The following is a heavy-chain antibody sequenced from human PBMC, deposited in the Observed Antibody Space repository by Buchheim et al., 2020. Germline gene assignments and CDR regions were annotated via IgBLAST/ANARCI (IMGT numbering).Heavy chain of an antibody. V-gene: IGHV4-59*08. D-gene: IGHD3-22*01. CDR1: GGSISSYY. J-gene: IGHJ4*02. Sequence: QVQLQESGPGLVKPSETLSLTCTVSGGSISSYYWSWIRQPPGKGLEWIGYIYYSGSTNYNPSLKSRVTISVDTSKNQFSLKLSSVTAADTAVYYCARRSSGYYPFDYWGQGTL. CDR2: IYYSGST. CDR3: ARRSSGYYPFDY.